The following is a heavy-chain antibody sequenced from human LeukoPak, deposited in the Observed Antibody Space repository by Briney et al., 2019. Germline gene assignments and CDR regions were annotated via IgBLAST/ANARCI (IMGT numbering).Heavy chain of an antibody. Sequence: GGSPRLSCAASGFTFSSYSMNWVRQASGKGLEWVSSISSSSSYIYYADSVKGRFTISRDNAKNSLYLQMNSLRAEDTAVYYCAKEVGGNSDHWGQGTLVTVSS. J-gene: IGHJ5*02. CDR3: AKEVGGNSDH. CDR2: ISSSSSYI. D-gene: IGHD4-23*01. V-gene: IGHV3-21*04. CDR1: GFTFSSYS.